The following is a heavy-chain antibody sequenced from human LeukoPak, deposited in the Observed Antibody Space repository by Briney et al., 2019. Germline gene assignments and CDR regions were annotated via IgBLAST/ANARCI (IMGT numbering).Heavy chain of an antibody. V-gene: IGHV4-30-2*01. CDR1: GGSISSGGYY. CDR2: IYHSGST. J-gene: IGHJ4*02. CDR3: ARDRSMVRGVD. Sequence: SETLSLTCTVSGGSISSGGYYWSWIRQPPGKGLEWIGYIYHSGSTYYNPSLKSRVTISVDRSKNQFSLKLSSVTAADTAVYYCARDRSMVRGVDWGQGTLVTVSS. D-gene: IGHD3-10*01.